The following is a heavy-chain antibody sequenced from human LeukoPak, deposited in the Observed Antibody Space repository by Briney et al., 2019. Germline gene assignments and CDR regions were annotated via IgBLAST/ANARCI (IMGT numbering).Heavy chain of an antibody. D-gene: IGHD3-22*01. CDR1: GYTLTELS. J-gene: IGHJ4*02. CDR2: FDPEDGET. Sequence: ASVKVSCKVSGYTLTELSMHWVRQAPGKGLEWMGGFDPEDGETIYAQKFQGRVTITTDESTSTAYMELSSLRSEDTVVYYCAREFMRFSVKSLLYDSSGYSDYWGQGTLVTVSS. CDR3: AREFMRFSVKSLLYDSSGYSDY. V-gene: IGHV1-24*01.